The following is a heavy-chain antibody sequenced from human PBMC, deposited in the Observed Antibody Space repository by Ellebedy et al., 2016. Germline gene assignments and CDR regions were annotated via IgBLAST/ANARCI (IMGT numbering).Heavy chain of an antibody. J-gene: IGHJ4*02. Sequence: GESLKISXAASGFTFSSYWMSWVRQAPGKGLEWVANIKQDGGEIHSVDSVKGRFTISRDNAKNSLFLQMNSLRAEDTAVYYCARDAYYDSTGYYHQYFDDWGQGTLVTVSS. CDR2: IKQDGGEI. D-gene: IGHD3-22*01. CDR1: GFTFSSYW. V-gene: IGHV3-7*01. CDR3: ARDAYYDSTGYYHQYFDD.